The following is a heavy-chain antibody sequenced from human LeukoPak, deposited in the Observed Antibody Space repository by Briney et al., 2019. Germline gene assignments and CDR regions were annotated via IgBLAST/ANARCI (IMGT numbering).Heavy chain of an antibody. CDR1: GDSITSPGYS. Sequence: SETLSLTCSVSGDSITSPGYSWTWIRQPPGKGLEWVGSIYYSGSTYYNPSLKSRVTISVDTSKNQFSLKLSSVTAADTAVYYCARPNRNRGESFDYWGQGTLVTVSS. V-gene: IGHV4-39*01. CDR2: IYYSGST. D-gene: IGHD3-16*01. J-gene: IGHJ4*02. CDR3: ARPNRNRGESFDY.